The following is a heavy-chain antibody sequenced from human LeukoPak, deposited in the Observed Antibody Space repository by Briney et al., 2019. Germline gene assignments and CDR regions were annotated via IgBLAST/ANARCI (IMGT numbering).Heavy chain of an antibody. CDR1: GYTFSNYG. J-gene: IGHJ6*03. D-gene: IGHD6-13*01. V-gene: IGHV1-18*01. Sequence: GASVKVSCKASGYTFSNYGISWVRQAPGQGLEWVGWIRGDNGNTNYAQKFQGRVTMTTDTSTSTAYMELRSLRSDDTAVYYCAKSSGIAAAGFIFYMDVRGKGTTVTVSS. CDR2: IRGDNGNT. CDR3: AKSSGIAAAGFIFYMDV.